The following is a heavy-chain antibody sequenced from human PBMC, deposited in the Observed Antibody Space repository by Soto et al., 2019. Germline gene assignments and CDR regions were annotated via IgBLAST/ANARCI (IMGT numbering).Heavy chain of an antibody. Sequence: SLRLSCAASGFTFSNAWMNWVRQAPGKGLEWVGRIKSKTDGGTTDYAAPVKGRFTISRDDSKNTLYLQMNSLKTEDTAVYYCTTLGDILMFGYYGMDVWGQGTTVTVSS. J-gene: IGHJ6*02. V-gene: IGHV3-15*07. CDR3: TTLGDILMFGYYGMDV. D-gene: IGHD3-9*01. CDR2: IKSKTDGGTT. CDR1: GFTFSNAW.